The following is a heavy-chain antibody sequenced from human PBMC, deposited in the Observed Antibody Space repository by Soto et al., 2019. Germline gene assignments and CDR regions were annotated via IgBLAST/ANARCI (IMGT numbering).Heavy chain of an antibody. J-gene: IGHJ4*02. Sequence: EVQLVESGGGLVQPGGSLRLSCAASGFTFNRYWMKWVRQAPGRGLEWMGNINQDGSEKHYVDSVKGRFTISRDNAKDSVYLQMNSLKAEDTAMYYCARGGYDYSNPFDYWGQGTPVTVSS. CDR2: INQDGSEK. CDR3: ARGGYDYSNPFDY. CDR1: GFTFNRYW. D-gene: IGHD4-4*01. V-gene: IGHV3-7*04.